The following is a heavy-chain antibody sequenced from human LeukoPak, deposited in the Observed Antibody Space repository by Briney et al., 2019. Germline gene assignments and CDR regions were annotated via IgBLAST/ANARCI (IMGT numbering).Heavy chain of an antibody. V-gene: IGHV3-9*01. CDR3: ASSIAARDNRGY. D-gene: IGHD6-6*01. CDR1: GFTFDDYA. CDR2: ISWNSGSI. J-gene: IGHJ4*02. Sequence: GGSLRLSCAASGFTFDDYAMHWVRQAPGKGLEWVSGISWNSGSIGYADSVKGRFTISRDNAKNSLYLQMNSLRAEDTAVYYCASSIAARDNRGYWGQGTLVTVSS.